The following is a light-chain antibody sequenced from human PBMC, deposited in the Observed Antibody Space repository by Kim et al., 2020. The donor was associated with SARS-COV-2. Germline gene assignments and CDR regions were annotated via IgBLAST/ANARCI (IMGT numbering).Light chain of an antibody. CDR2: GAS. CDR1: QSVSSSY. V-gene: IGKV3-20*01. Sequence: EIVLTQSPGTLSLSPGERATLSCRASQSVSSSYLAWYQQKPGQAPRLLIYGASSRATGIPDRFSGSGSGTDFTLTISRLEPEDFAVYYCQQYRSVFGPGTKVDIK. J-gene: IGKJ3*01. CDR3: QQYRSV.